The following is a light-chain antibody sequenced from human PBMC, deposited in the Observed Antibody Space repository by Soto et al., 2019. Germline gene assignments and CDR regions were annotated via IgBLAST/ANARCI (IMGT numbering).Light chain of an antibody. CDR3: HLFGGLAET. J-gene: IGKJ1*01. CDR2: SAS. V-gene: IGKV3-20*01. Sequence: EVVLTQSPGTLSLSPGERVTLSCSASQSVASSYLAWYQQKPGRAPRLLFYSASSRATGIPDRFSGSGSGTDFAVTICGLDHEVFELYCCHLFGGLAETFCQGT. CDR1: QSVASSY.